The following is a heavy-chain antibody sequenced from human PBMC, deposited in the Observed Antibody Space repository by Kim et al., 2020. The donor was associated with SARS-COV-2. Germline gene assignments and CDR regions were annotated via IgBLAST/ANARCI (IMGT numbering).Heavy chain of an antibody. V-gene: IGHV4-39*01. J-gene: IGHJ4*02. CDR1: GGSISSSSYY. D-gene: IGHD6-13*01. CDR3: ASPGIAAAGNWANTDY. Sequence: SETLSLTCTVSGGSISSSSYYWGWIRQPPGKGLEWIGSIYYSGSTYYNPSLKSRVTISVDTSKNQFSLKLSSVTAADTAVYYCASPGIAAAGNWANTDYWGQGTLVTVSS. CDR2: IYYSGST.